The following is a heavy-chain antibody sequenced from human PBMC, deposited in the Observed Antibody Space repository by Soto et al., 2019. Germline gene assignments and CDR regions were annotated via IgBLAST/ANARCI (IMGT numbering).Heavy chain of an antibody. Sequence: PSETLSLTCTVSGGSISSGGYYWSWIRQHPGKGLEWIGYIYYSGSTYYNTSLKSRVTISVDTSKNQFSLKLSSVTAADTAVYYVGRRKPFYLYCSGYCLTFDIGGQGKMVTVSS. CDR2: IYYSGST. J-gene: IGHJ3*02. V-gene: IGHV4-31*03. D-gene: IGHD2-21*01. CDR3: GRRKPFYLYCSGYCLTFDI. CDR1: GGSISSGGYY.